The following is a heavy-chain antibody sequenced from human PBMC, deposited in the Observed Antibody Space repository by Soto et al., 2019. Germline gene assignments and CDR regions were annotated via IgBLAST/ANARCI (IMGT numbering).Heavy chain of an antibody. D-gene: IGHD3-16*01. CDR2: VHYTGTT. CDR1: GDSIGSDY. V-gene: IGHV4-59*01. J-gene: IGHJ2*01. CDR3: ARVPYTSYWYFDL. Sequence: QVQLQESGPGLVKPSETLSLTCAVSGDSIGSDYWSWIRQTPGKGLEWVAYVHYTGTTNINPSLRSRVITSADTSNNQLFLRLYSVTAADTAIYYCARVPYTSYWYFDLWCRGTLVTVSS.